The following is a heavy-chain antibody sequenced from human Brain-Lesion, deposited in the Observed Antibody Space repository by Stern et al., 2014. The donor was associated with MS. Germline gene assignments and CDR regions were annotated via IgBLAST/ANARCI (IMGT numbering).Heavy chain of an antibody. D-gene: IGHD2-2*01. Sequence: VQLVQSGGGLVKPGGSLRLSCAASGFNLSSYAMNWVRQAPGKGLEWVSSLSSSSTYMYHADSVKGRFTISRDNAKNSLYLQMKSLRAEDTCVYYCASSIVVVPAAENKGSDPWGQGTLVTVSS. J-gene: IGHJ5*02. CDR2: LSSSSTYM. CDR3: ASSIVVVPAAENKGSDP. V-gene: IGHV3-21*01. CDR1: GFNLSSYA.